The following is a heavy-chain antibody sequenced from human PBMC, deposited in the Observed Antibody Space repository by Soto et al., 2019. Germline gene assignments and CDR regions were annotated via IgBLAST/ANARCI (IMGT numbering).Heavy chain of an antibody. Sequence: LXLACTVSAGSINTFYWSWVRQPAVKGLEWIGRIFSSGSTSFNPSLESRVAMSVDTSKNHFSLNLSSVTAADMAVYYCAREGSYSAYNFAHGIQLWSFDFWGQGALVTVSS. CDR2: IFSSGST. CDR3: AREGSYSAYNFAHGIQLWSFDF. CDR1: AGSINTFY. J-gene: IGHJ4*02. D-gene: IGHD5-12*01. V-gene: IGHV4-4*07.